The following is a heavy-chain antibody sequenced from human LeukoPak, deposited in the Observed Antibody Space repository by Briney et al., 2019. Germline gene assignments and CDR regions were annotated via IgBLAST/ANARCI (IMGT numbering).Heavy chain of an antibody. D-gene: IGHD3-10*01. CDR1: GGSISTYY. J-gene: IGHJ6*03. CDR2: IYYDGIT. V-gene: IGHV4-59*01. Sequence: LETLSLTCTVSGGSISTYYWSWMRQPPGKRLEWIGHIYYDGITNYNPSLKSRVTISVDASKNQFSLKLSSVTAADTAVYYCARYRGLWFGESNRYYYHYIDVWGKGTTVTVSS. CDR3: ARYRGLWFGESNRYYYHYIDV.